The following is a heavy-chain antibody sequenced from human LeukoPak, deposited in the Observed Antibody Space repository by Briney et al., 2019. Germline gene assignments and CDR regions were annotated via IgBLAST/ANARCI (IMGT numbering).Heavy chain of an antibody. CDR3: AKRCCTGGDCCQFDS. CDR1: GFTFTSYG. V-gene: IGHV3-23*01. Sequence: KPGRSLRLSCAASGFTFTSYGMSWVRQAPGKGLEWVSTITGSGGSTYYADSVKGRFTISRDNSRNTLSLQMNSLRAEDTAVYYCAKRCCTGGDCCQFDSWGQGTLVTVSS. J-gene: IGHJ4*02. D-gene: IGHD2-21*02. CDR2: ITGSGGST.